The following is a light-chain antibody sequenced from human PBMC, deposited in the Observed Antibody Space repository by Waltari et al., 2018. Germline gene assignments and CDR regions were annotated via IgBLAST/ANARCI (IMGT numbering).Light chain of an antibody. J-gene: IGLJ7*01. CDR1: TGTVTSGHY. CDR3: LLSYTGFGAV. Sequence: VTQEPSLTVSPGGTVTLTCGSSTGTVTSGHYPYWFQQKPGQAPRTLIYDTTDKHSWTPARFSGSLLGGKAALTLSGAQPEDEAEYYCLLSYTGFGAVFGG. CDR2: DTT. V-gene: IGLV7-46*01.